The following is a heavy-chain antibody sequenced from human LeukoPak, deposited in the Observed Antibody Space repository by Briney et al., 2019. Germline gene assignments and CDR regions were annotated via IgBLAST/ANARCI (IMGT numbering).Heavy chain of an antibody. CDR3: ARSKYSSGRRGWFDP. CDR2: INHSGST. V-gene: IGHV4-34*01. CDR1: GGSFSGYY. D-gene: IGHD6-25*01. Sequence: SSETLSLTCAVYGGSFSGYYWSWIRHPPGKGLEWIGEINHSGSTNYNPSLKSRVTISVDTSKSQFSLKLSSVTAADTAVYYCARSKYSSGRRGWFDPWGQGTLVTVSS. J-gene: IGHJ5*02.